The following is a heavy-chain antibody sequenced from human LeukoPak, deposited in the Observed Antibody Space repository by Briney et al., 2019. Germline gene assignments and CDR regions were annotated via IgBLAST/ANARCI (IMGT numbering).Heavy chain of an antibody. Sequence: GGSLRLSCAASGFTFSSYGMHWVRQAPGKGLEWVAVIWYDGSNKYYVDSVKGRFTISRDNSKNTLYLQMNSLRAEDTAVYYCTRGVVDYYDSSGYYSDLAYFDYWGQGTLVTVSS. CDR2: IWYDGSNK. D-gene: IGHD3-22*01. V-gene: IGHV3-33*01. J-gene: IGHJ4*02. CDR1: GFTFSSYG. CDR3: TRGVVDYYDSSGYYSDLAYFDY.